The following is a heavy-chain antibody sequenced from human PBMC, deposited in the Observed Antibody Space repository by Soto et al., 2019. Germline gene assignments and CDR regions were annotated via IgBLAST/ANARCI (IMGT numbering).Heavy chain of an antibody. CDR2: ISAYNGNT. V-gene: IGHV1-18*04. Sequence: QVQLVQSGAEVKKPGASVKVSCKASGYTFTSYGISWVRQAPGQGLEWMGWISAYNGNTNYAQKLQGRGTMTTDTSTSTGYMGLRGLRSDDTAVYYCARAQGNDDFDIWGQGTMVTVSS. CDR3: ARAQGNDDFDI. D-gene: IGHD6-13*01. J-gene: IGHJ3*02. CDR1: GYTFTSYG.